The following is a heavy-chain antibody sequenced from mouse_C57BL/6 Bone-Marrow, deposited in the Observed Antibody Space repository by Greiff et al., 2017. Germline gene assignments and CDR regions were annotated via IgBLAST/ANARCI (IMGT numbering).Heavy chain of an antibody. CDR1: GYTFTDYY. Sequence: EVQLQQSGPELVKPGASVKISCKASGYTFTDYYMNWVKQSQGKSLEWIGDINPNNGGTSYNQKFKGKATLTVDKSSSTAYMELRSLTSEDSAVYYCALRSSWFAYWGQGTLVTVSA. J-gene: IGHJ3*01. CDR2: INPNNGGT. CDR3: ALRSSWFAY. D-gene: IGHD1-1*01. V-gene: IGHV1-26*01.